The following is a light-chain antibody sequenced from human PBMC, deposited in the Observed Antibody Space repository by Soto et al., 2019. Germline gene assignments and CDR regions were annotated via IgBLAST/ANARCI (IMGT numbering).Light chain of an antibody. Sequence: DIQMTQSPSSLSASVGDRVNITCRASQRISSYLNWYQQKPGKAPKILLYAVSNLQSGVPSRFSGSGSETDFTLTISSLQPEDFATYYCQKSYSAPRTFGQGTKVEIK. CDR2: AVS. J-gene: IGKJ1*01. CDR3: QKSYSAPRT. CDR1: QRISSY. V-gene: IGKV1-39*01.